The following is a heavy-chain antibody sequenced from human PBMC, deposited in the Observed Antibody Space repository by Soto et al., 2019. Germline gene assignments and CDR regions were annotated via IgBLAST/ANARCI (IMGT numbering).Heavy chain of an antibody. CDR2: IYYSGST. CDR3: ARRYYYDSSGYYPGGFDY. J-gene: IGHJ4*02. D-gene: IGHD3-22*01. Sequence: PSETLSLTCTVSGGSISSSSYYWGWIRQPPGKGLEWIGSIYYSGSTYYNPSLKSRVTISVDTSKNQFSLKLSSVTAADTAVYYCARRYYYDSSGYYPGGFDYWGQGTLVTVSS. CDR1: GGSISSSSYY. V-gene: IGHV4-39*01.